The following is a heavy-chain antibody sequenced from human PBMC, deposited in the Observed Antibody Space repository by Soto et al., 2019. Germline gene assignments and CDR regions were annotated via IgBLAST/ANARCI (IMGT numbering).Heavy chain of an antibody. CDR3: ARDDGYSSSWYPRNYYGMDV. CDR2: ISAYNGNT. Sequence: ASVKVSFKASGHTFTSYGISWVRQAPGQGLEWMGWISAYNGNTNYAQKLQGRVTMTTDTSTRTAYMELRSLRSDDTAVYYCARDDGYSSSWYPRNYYGMDVWGKGTTVTVFS. D-gene: IGHD6-13*01. J-gene: IGHJ6*04. V-gene: IGHV1-18*01. CDR1: GHTFTSYG.